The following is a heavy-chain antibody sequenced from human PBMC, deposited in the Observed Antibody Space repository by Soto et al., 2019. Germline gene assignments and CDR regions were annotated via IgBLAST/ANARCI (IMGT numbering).Heavy chain of an antibody. CDR3: ERKEAYYDYLWGSYRLYYYMDV. D-gene: IGHD3-16*02. J-gene: IGHJ6*03. V-gene: IGHV3-21*01. Sequence: GGSLRLSCAASGFTFSSYSMNWVRQAPGKGLEWVSSISSSSSYIYYADSVKGRFTISRDNAKNSLYLQMNSLRAEDTAVYYCERKEAYYDYLWGSYRLYYYMDVWGKGTTVTVSS. CDR1: GFTFSSYS. CDR2: ISSSSSYI.